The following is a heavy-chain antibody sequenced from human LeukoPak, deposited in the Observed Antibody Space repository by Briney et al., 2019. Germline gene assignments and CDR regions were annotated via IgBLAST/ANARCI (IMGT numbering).Heavy chain of an antibody. CDR2: ISSSSSTI. Sequence: GGSLRLSCAASGFTFSSYSMNWVRQAPGKGLEWVSYISSSSSTIYYAAPVKGRFTISRDNAKNSLSLQMNSLRAEDTAVYYCARDYGDPNYAAFDIWGKGTMVTVSS. D-gene: IGHD4-17*01. V-gene: IGHV3-48*01. CDR3: ARDYGDPNYAAFDI. J-gene: IGHJ3*02. CDR1: GFTFSSYS.